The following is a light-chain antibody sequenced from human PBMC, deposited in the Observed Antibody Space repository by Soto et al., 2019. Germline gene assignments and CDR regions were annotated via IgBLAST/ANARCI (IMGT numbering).Light chain of an antibody. V-gene: IGKV1-5*03. CDR1: QSISNW. CDR2: KAS. CDR3: QQYNSPIT. Sequence: DIQMTQSPSTLSASVGDRVTITCRASQSISNWLAWYQQKPGKAPKLLIYKASSLKSGVPSRFSGSGSGTEFTLTINSLQPDDFATYYCQQYNSPITFGQGTRLEIK. J-gene: IGKJ5*01.